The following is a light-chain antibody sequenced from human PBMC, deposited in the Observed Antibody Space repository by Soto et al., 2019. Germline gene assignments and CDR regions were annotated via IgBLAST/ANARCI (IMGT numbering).Light chain of an antibody. CDR1: QSVSSN. J-gene: IGKJ4*01. CDR2: GAS. V-gene: IGKV3-15*01. Sequence: EIVMTQSPATLSVSPGERATLSCRASQSVSSNLAWYQQKPGQAPRLLFYGASTRDTGIPARFSGSGSGTEFTRTISSLQSEDFAVYYCQQYNKWPLTFGGGTKVEIK. CDR3: QQYNKWPLT.